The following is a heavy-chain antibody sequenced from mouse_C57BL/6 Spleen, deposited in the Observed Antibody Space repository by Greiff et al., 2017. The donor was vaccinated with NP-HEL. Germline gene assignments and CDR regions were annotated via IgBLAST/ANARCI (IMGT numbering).Heavy chain of an antibody. D-gene: IGHD1-1*01. V-gene: IGHV10-1*01. CDR2: IRSKSNNYAT. J-gene: IGHJ2*01. CDR1: GFSFNTYA. CDR3: VRPSLYYGSSFDY. Sequence: EVKLVESGGGLVQPKGSLKLSCAASGFSFNTYAMNWVRQAPGKGLEWVARIRSKSNNYATYYADSVKDRFTISRDDSESMLYLQMNNLKTEDTAMYYCVRPSLYYGSSFDYWGQGTTLTVSS.